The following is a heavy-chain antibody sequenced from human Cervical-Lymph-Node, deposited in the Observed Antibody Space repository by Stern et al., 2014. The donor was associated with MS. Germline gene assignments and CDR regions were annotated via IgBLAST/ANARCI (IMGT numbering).Heavy chain of an antibody. CDR3: ARGGRGVGLEY. CDR1: GFTFSTYA. Sequence: VQLEESGGGVVQPGRSLSLSCVASGFTFSTYAMHWVRQAPGKGLELVAFVSYDGTQRNSTDSVKARFTISRDNSKNTLYLHMNSLRDEDTAVYFCARGGRGVGLEYWGQGALVTVSS. CDR2: VSYDGTQR. D-gene: IGHD3-10*01. V-gene: IGHV3-30-3*01. J-gene: IGHJ4*02.